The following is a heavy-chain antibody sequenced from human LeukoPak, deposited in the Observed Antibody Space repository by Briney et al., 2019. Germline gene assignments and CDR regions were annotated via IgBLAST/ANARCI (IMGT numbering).Heavy chain of an antibody. Sequence: VASVKVSCKASGYTFTSYDINWVRQATGQGLEWMGWMNPNSGNTGYAQKFQGRVTITRNTSISTAYMELSSLRSEDTAVYYCARGSANYDFWSGRPLNWFDPWGQGTLVTVSS. CDR1: GYTFTSYD. V-gene: IGHV1-8*03. D-gene: IGHD3-3*01. J-gene: IGHJ5*02. CDR3: ARGSANYDFWSGRPLNWFDP. CDR2: MNPNSGNT.